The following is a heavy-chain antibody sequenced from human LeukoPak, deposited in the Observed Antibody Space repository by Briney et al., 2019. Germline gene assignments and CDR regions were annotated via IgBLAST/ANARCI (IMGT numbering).Heavy chain of an antibody. Sequence: PSQTLSLTCAVSGGSISSGGYSWSWIRQPPGKGLEWIGYIYHSGSTYYNPSLKSRVTISVDRSKNQFSPKLSSVTAADTAVYYCARAKYYYDSSGYCPEDWGQGTLVTVSS. D-gene: IGHD3-22*01. V-gene: IGHV4-30-2*01. CDR1: GGSISSGGYS. CDR3: ARAKYYYDSSGYCPED. J-gene: IGHJ4*02. CDR2: IYHSGST.